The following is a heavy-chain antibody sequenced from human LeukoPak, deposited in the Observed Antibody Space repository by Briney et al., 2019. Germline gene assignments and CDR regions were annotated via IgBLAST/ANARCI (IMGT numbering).Heavy chain of an antibody. CDR2: IYYSGST. CDR1: GGSISSSSYY. Sequence: TTSETLSLTCTVSGGSISSSSYYWGWIRQPPGKGLEWIGSIYYSGSTYYNPSLKSRVTISVDTSKNQFSLKLSSVTAADTAVYYCARFGITGTAINYWGQGTLVTVSS. J-gene: IGHJ4*02. V-gene: IGHV4-39*07. CDR3: ARFGITGTAINY. D-gene: IGHD1-7*01.